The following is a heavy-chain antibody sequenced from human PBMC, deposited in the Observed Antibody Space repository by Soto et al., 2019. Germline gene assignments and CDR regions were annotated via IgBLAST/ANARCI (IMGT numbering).Heavy chain of an antibody. CDR1: GFTFSSYG. CDR2: ISDTGSSH. Sequence: GGSLRLSCVVSGFTFSSYGMHWVRQAPGKGLECVAVISDTGSSHYYAASVEGRFTISRENSKNTLSLHMDRLRVEDTAVYYCAKDRGGDCPDNSCYFGADYWGQGTPVTVSS. J-gene: IGHJ4*02. CDR3: AKDRGGDCPDNSCYFGADY. D-gene: IGHD2-2*01. V-gene: IGHV3-30*18.